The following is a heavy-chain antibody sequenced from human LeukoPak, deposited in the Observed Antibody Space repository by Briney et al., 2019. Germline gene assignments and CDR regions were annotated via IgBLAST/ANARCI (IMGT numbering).Heavy chain of an antibody. CDR2: IIPIFGTA. V-gene: IGHV1-69*13. J-gene: IGHJ3*02. D-gene: IGHD3-22*01. CDR1: GGTFSSYA. Sequence: SVKVSCKAPGGTFSSYAISWVRQAPGQGLEWMGGIIPIFGTANYAQKFQGRVTITADESTSTAYMELSSLRSEDTAVYYCARDPVRDYYDSSGYYPGAFDIWGQGTMVTVSS. CDR3: ARDPVRDYYDSSGYYPGAFDI.